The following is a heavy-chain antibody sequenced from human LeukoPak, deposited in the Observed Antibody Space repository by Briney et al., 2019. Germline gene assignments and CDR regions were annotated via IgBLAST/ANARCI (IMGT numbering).Heavy chain of an antibody. Sequence: GGSLRLSCAASGFTFSNYWMRWARQAPGKGLEWVASINQDGSETYYVDSVKGRITMSRDNAENSLFLLMNSLRVEDTAVYYCARADGIYWGQGTLVTVSS. CDR2: INQDGSET. CDR1: GFTFSNYW. J-gene: IGHJ4*02. V-gene: IGHV3-7*01. CDR3: ARADGIY. D-gene: IGHD1-14*01.